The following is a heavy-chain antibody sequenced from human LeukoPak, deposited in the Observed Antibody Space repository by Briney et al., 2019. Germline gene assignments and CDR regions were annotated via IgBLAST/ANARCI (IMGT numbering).Heavy chain of an antibody. CDR1: GGTFSSYA. CDR3: ARGRKNRGLQRNYYYYMDV. Sequence: SVKVSCKASGGTFSSYAISWVRQAPGQGLEWMGGIIPIFGTANYAQKFQGRVTITADESTSTAYMELSSLRSEDTAVYYCARGRKNRGLQRNYYYYMDVWGKGTTVTISS. CDR2: IIPIFGTA. V-gene: IGHV1-69*13. D-gene: IGHD5-24*01. J-gene: IGHJ6*03.